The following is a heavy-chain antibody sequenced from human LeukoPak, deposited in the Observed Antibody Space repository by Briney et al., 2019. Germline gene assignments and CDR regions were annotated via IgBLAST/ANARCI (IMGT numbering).Heavy chain of an antibody. CDR2: IKSKTDGGII. J-gene: IGHJ3*02. Sequence: GGSLRLSCAASGLTFSNAWMSWVRQAPGKGLEWVGRIKSKTDGGIIDYAAPVQGRFTISRDDSKNTLYLQMNSLKTEDTAVYYCARSGSKNSSSWYDAFDIWGQGTMVTVSS. D-gene: IGHD6-13*01. V-gene: IGHV3-15*01. CDR1: GLTFSNAW. CDR3: ARSGSKNSSSWYDAFDI.